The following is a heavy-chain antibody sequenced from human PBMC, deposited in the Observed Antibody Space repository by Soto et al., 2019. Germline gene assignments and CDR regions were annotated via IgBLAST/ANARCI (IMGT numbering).Heavy chain of an antibody. V-gene: IGHV4-31*03. J-gene: IGHJ4*02. Sequence: PSLTCTVSGGSISSGGYYWSWIRQHPGKGLEWIGYIYYSGSTYYNPSLKSRLTISVDTSKNQFSLILSSVTAADTAVYYCARSNGYYSDYWGQGTLVTVSS. CDR1: GGSISSGGYY. D-gene: IGHD3-3*01. CDR3: ARSNGYYSDY. CDR2: IYYSGST.